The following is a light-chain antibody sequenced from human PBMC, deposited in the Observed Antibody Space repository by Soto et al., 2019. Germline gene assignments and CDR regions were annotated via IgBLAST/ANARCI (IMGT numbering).Light chain of an antibody. J-gene: IGKJ2*01. Sequence: EIVLTQSPGTLSLSPGERATLSCRASQSVRSNYLAWYQQKPGQAPSLLIYGASTRATGIPDRFSGSGSGTDFTLTITRLEPEDFAVYYCPRYGNSPGTFGQGTKLEIK. CDR1: QSVRSNY. CDR3: PRYGNSPGT. CDR2: GAS. V-gene: IGKV3-20*01.